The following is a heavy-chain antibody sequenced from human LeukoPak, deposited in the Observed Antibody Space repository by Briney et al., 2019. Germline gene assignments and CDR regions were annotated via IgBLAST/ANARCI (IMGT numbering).Heavy chain of an antibody. CDR2: IKEDESEK. J-gene: IGHJ4*02. Sequence: GGSLRLSCAASGFTFSSYEMNWVRQAPGEGLEWVANIKEDESEKDYVDSVKGRFTISRDHAKNSLYLQMNSLRAEDTALYYCATYSGAHHKTFDDWGQGTLVTVSS. CDR3: ATYSGAHHKTFDD. V-gene: IGHV3-7*03. CDR1: GFTFSSYE. D-gene: IGHD1-26*01.